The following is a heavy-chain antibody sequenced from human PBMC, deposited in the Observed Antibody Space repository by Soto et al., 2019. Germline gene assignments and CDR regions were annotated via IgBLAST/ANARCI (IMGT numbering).Heavy chain of an antibody. CDR3: ARAPGYSYGPKMYYFDY. Sequence: PSETLSLTCAVNGGPFSGYYWSWIRQPPGKGLEWIGHIYYSGSTYYNPSLKSRVTISVDTSKNQFSLKLSSVTAADTAVYYCARAPGYSYGPKMYYFDYWGQGTLVTVSS. CDR1: GGPFSGYY. D-gene: IGHD5-18*01. V-gene: IGHV4-30-4*01. CDR2: IYYSGST. J-gene: IGHJ4*02.